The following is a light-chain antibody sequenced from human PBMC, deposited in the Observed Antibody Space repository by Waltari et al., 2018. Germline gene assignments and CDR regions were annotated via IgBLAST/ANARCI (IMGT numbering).Light chain of an antibody. CDR2: GAS. V-gene: IGKV3-20*01. J-gene: IGKJ1*01. CDR1: QSVGET. CDR3: QHYVRLPVT. Sequence: EIVLTQSPGTLSLSPGERATLSCWASQSVGETLAWYQQKPGQAPRLLIYGASSRATGIPDRFSGSGSGTVFSLSISRLEPEDSAVYYCQHYVRLPVTFGQGTKVEIK.